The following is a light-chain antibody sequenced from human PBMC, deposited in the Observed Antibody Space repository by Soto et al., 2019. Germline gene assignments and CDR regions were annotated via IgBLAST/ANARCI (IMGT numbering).Light chain of an antibody. V-gene: IGLV2-14*03. CDR2: DVS. Sequence: QSALTQPASVSGSPGQSITISCSGTSSDVGGYKYVSWYQQHPGKAPKLILYDVSYRPSGASNRFSGSKSGSTASLTISGLQAEDEADYYCASYSPTNTLVFGGGTKLTVL. CDR1: SSDVGGYKY. CDR3: ASYSPTNTLV. J-gene: IGLJ2*01.